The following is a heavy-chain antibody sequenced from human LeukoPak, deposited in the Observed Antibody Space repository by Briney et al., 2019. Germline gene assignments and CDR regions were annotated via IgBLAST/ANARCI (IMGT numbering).Heavy chain of an antibody. J-gene: IGHJ4*02. D-gene: IGHD1-1*01. CDR2: IYYSGST. V-gene: IGHV4-31*03. CDR1: GGSISSGGYY. CDR3: ARGPEVVQKLSFDY. Sequence: SETLSLTCTVSGGSISSGGYYWSWIRQHPGKGLEWIGYIYYSGSTYYNPSLKSRVTISVDTSKNQFSLKLSSVTAADTAVYYCARGPEVVQKLSFDYWGQGTLVTVSS.